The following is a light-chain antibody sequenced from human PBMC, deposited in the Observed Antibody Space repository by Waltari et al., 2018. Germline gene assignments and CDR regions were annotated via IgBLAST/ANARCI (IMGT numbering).Light chain of an antibody. V-gene: IGLV2-23*02. CDR1: SSAVGNFNL. Sequence: QSALTQPASVSGSPGQSLTIPCTGTSSAVGNFNLVSWYQQHPGKVPKLIIYEVSKRPTGVSNHFSGSKSGNTASLTISGLRAEDEADYYCCSYAGSRTYVFGTGTKVTVL. CDR2: EVS. CDR3: CSYAGSRTYV. J-gene: IGLJ1*01.